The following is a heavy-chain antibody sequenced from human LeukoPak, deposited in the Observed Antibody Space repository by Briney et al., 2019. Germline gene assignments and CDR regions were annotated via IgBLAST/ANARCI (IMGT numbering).Heavy chain of an antibody. CDR2: ISGYNGNT. CDR1: GYTFTSYG. D-gene: IGHD1-26*01. V-gene: IGHV1-18*01. J-gene: IGHJ5*02. Sequence: ASVKVSCKASGYTFTSYGINWVRQAPGQGLEWMGWISGYNGNTNYAQKLQGRVTMTTDTSTSTAYMELRSLRSDDTAVYYCARDSSGSYDNWFDPWGQGTLVTVSS. CDR3: ARDSSGSYDNWFDP.